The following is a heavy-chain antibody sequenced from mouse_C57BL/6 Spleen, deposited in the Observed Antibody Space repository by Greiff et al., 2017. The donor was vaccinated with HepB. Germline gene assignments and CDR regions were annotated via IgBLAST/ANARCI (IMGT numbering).Heavy chain of an antibody. CDR2: IDPETGGT. CDR1: GYTFTDYE. D-gene: IGHD1-1*01. CDR3: TRRLLRN. Sequence: QVQLQQSGAELVRPGASVTLSCKASGYTFTDYEMHWVKQTPVHGLEWIGAIDPETGGTAYNQKFKGKARLTADKSSSTAYMELRSLTSEDSAVYYWTRRLLRNWGQGTTLTVSS. J-gene: IGHJ2*01. V-gene: IGHV1-15*01.